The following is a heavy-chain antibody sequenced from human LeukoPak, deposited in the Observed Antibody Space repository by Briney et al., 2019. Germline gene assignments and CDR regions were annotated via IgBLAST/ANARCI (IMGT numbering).Heavy chain of an antibody. D-gene: IGHD2-21*01. CDR3: AKEMLLSYYYYGMDV. CDR2: IPYDGSNK. Sequence: PGGSLRLSCAASGFTFSSYGMHWVRQAPGKGLEWVAVIPYDGSNKYYADSVKDRFTISRDNSKNTLYLQMNSLRAEDTAVYYCAKEMLLSYYYYGMDVWGQGTTVTVSS. V-gene: IGHV3-30*18. CDR1: GFTFSSYG. J-gene: IGHJ6*02.